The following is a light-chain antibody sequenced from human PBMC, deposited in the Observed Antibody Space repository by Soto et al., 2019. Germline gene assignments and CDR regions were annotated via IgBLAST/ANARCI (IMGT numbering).Light chain of an antibody. V-gene: IGKV3-20*01. J-gene: IGKJ2*01. Sequence: EIVLTQSPGTLSLSLGERATLSCRASQSVSSKLAWYQQTPGQAPRVLIYGASSRATGIPDRFGGSGSGTDFTLTISRLEPEDFAVYYGQQYGGSPRTFGQGTKLEI. CDR2: GAS. CDR3: QQYGGSPRT. CDR1: QSVSSK.